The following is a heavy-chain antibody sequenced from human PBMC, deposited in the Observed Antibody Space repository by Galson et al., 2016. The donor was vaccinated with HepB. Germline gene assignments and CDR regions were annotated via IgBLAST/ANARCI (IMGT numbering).Heavy chain of an antibody. CDR1: GFIFNHYG. Sequence: SLRLSCAASGFIFNHYGIHWVRQVPGKGLEWVAVIWYDGSKNVYADSVKGRFTISREDPKKTVYLQMSSLLVEDTAVYYCVREDGTSQLGELPHWGPGTLVTVSS. D-gene: IGHD3-16*01. CDR3: VREDGTSQLGELPH. V-gene: IGHV3-33*01. J-gene: IGHJ1*01. CDR2: IWYDGSKN.